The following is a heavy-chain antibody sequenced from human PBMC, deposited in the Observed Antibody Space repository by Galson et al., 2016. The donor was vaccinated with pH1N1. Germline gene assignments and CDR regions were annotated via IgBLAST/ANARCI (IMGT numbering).Heavy chain of an antibody. CDR3: IRALNGTWI. CDR1: GCTFSDYY. CDR2: ISPSGSTI. J-gene: IGHJ4*02. D-gene: IGHD2-8*01. Sequence: FTCAGSGCTFSDYYMSWIRQAPGKGLEWVSYISPSGSTIYYADSVKGRFTISRDNAKNSLYLQMNNLRSEDTAVYYCIRALNGTWIWGQGTLVTVSS. V-gene: IGHV3-11*04.